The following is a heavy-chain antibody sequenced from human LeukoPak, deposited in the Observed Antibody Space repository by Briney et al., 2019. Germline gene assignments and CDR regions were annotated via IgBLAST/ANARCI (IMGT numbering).Heavy chain of an antibody. CDR2: ISANNGET. Sequence: GASVMVSCKASGYTFTNYGISWVRQAPGQGLEWMAWISANNGETRYAQNLQGRVTMTTDTSTSTAYTELRSLRSDDTAVYYCARVPPSAHQLPSSDYWGQGTQVTASS. D-gene: IGHD2-2*01. V-gene: IGHV1-18*04. CDR3: ARVPPSAHQLPSSDY. J-gene: IGHJ4*02. CDR1: GYTFTNYG.